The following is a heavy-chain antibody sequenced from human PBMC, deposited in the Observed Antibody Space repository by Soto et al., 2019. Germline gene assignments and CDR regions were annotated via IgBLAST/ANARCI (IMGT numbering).Heavy chain of an antibody. D-gene: IGHD4-17*01. V-gene: IGHV1-69*01. CDR1: GGTFSSYA. CDR2: IIPIFGTA. Sequence: QVQLVQSGAEVKKPGSSVKVSCKASGGTFSSYAISWVRQAPGQGLEWMGGIIPIFGTANYAQKFQGRVTITADESTSTAYMDLSSLRSEDTAVYYCARTIRGHYGDYEGCFDYCGQGTLVTVSS. CDR3: ARTIRGHYGDYEGCFDY. J-gene: IGHJ4*02.